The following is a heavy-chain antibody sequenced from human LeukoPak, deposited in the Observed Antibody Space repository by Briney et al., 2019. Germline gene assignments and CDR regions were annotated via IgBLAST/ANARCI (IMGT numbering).Heavy chain of an antibody. CDR3: ARQRRGYSSGWFFGFDY. V-gene: IGHV4-31*03. CDR1: GGSISSGGYY. J-gene: IGHJ4*02. D-gene: IGHD6-19*01. CDR2: IYYSGST. Sequence: PSETLSLTCTVSGGSISSGGYYWSWIRQHPGKGLEWIGYIYYSGSTYYNPSLKSRVTISVDTSKNQFSLKLSSVTAADTALYYCARQRRGYSSGWFFGFDYWGQGTLVTVSS.